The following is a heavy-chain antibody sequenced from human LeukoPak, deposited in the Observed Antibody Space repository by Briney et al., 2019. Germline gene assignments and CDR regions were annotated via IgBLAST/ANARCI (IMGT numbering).Heavy chain of an antibody. D-gene: IGHD5-18*01. CDR3: ARGRGYTYGLYYFDY. J-gene: IGHJ4*02. CDR1: GFTSSSYG. CDR2: ITTSGNTI. V-gene: IGHV3-48*02. Sequence: GGSLRLSCAASGFTSSSYGMNWVRQAPGKGLEWVSYITTSGNTIYYADSVKGRFTISRDNAKNSLYLQMNSLTDEDTAVYYCARGRGYTYGLYYFDYWGQGTLVTVSS.